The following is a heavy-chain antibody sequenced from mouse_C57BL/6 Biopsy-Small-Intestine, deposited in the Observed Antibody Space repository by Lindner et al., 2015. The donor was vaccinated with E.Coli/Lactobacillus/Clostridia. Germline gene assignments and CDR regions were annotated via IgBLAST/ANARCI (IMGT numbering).Heavy chain of an antibody. Sequence: VQLQESGPELVKPGASVEISCKASGYSFTDYNMNWVKQSNGKSLEWIGVINPNYGTTSYNQKFKGKATLTVDQSSSTAYMQLNSLTSEDSAVYYCARNYGSSYQAWFAYWGQGTLVTVSA. CDR2: INPNYGTT. J-gene: IGHJ3*01. CDR3: ARNYGSSYQAWFAY. CDR1: GYSFTDYN. D-gene: IGHD1-1*01. V-gene: IGHV1-39*01.